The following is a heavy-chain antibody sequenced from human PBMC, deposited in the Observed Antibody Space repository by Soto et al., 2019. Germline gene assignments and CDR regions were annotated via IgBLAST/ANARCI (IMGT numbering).Heavy chain of an antibody. V-gene: IGHV3-74*01. J-gene: IGHJ1*01. CDR3: AKGVPGIAVAGTGYFQH. Sequence: PGGSLRLSCTPSEFTWMHWVRQAPGKGLVWVSRSKSDGSNRDYADFVKGRFTISRDNAKNTLYLQMNSLRAEDTAVYYCAKGVPGIAVAGTGYFQHWGQGTLVTVSS. CDR2: SKSDGSNR. CDR1: EFTW. D-gene: IGHD6-19*01.